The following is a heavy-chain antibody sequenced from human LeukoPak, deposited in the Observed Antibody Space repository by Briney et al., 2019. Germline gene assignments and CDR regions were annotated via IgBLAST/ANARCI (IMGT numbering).Heavy chain of an antibody. CDR2: IIPILGIT. V-gene: IGHV1-69*04. CDR3: ARDRARATGVSDY. J-gene: IGHJ4*02. D-gene: IGHD1-14*01. Sequence: ASVRVSSAGPRATSRANTICWGRGAPGQGLEWMGSIIPILGITNYAQKFQGRVTITEYKSTSTAYIELSSLRSEVTAVYYCARDRARATGVSDYWGQGTLVTVSA. CDR1: RATSRANT.